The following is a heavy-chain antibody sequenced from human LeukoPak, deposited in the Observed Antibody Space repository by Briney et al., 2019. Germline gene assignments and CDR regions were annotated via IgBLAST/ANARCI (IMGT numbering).Heavy chain of an antibody. CDR2: INTRGST. V-gene: IGHV4-61*02. Sequence: SQTLSLTCTVSGGSISSGSYFWSWIRQPAGKGLEWIGRINTRGSTNYNPSLKSRVTISVDTSKNQFSLKLSSVTAADTAVYYCARCPLDSLDAFDIWGQGTMVTVSS. CDR1: GGSISSGSYF. J-gene: IGHJ3*02. D-gene: IGHD3-22*01. CDR3: ARCPLDSLDAFDI.